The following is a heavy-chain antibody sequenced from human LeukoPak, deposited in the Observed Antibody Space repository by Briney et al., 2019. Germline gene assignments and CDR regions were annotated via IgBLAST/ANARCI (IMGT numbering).Heavy chain of an antibody. D-gene: IGHD4-11*01. CDR3: ASGYSNLEDAFDI. CDR1: GGTFSSYA. V-gene: IGHV1-69*05. Sequence: ASVKVSCKASGGTFSSYAISWVRQAPGQGLEWMGGIIPIFGTANYAQKFQGRVTITTDESTSTAYMELSSLRSEDTAVYYCASGYSNLEDAFDIWGQGTMVTVSS. J-gene: IGHJ3*02. CDR2: IIPIFGTA.